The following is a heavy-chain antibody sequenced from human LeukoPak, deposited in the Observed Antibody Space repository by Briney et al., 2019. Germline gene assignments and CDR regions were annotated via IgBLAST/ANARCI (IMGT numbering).Heavy chain of an antibody. J-gene: IGHJ5*02. V-gene: IGHV1-69*06. CDR1: GYTFTSYG. CDR3: ARVEWELRYNWFDP. D-gene: IGHD1-26*01. CDR2: IIPIFGTA. Sequence: SVKVSCKAPGYTFTSYGISWVRQAPGQGLEWMGGIIPIFGTANYAQKFQGRVTITADKSTSTAYMELSSLRSEDTAVYYCARVEWELRYNWFDPWGQGTLVTVSS.